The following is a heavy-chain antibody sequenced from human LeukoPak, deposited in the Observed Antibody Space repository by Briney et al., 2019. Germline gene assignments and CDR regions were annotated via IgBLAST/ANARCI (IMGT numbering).Heavy chain of an antibody. J-gene: IGHJ5*02. D-gene: IGHD6-19*01. CDR2: IIPILGIA. V-gene: IGHV1-69*04. Sequence: SVKVSCKASGGTFSSYAISWVRQAPGQGLEWMGRIIPILGIANYAQKFQGRVTITADKSTSTAYMELNSLRSEDTAVYYCARMEGIAVAGLGWFDPWGQGTLVTVSS. CDR1: GGTFSSYA. CDR3: ARMEGIAVAGLGWFDP.